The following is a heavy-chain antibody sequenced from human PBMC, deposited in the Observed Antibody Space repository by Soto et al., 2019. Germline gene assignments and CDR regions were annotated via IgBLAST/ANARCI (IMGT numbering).Heavy chain of an antibody. CDR2: IIPIFGTA. D-gene: IGHD3-3*01. CDR3: ARCREKDFWSGYVGWLDP. CDR1: GCTFSSYA. Sequence: GASVKVSCKASGCTFSSYAISWVRQAPGQGLEWMGGIIPIFGTANYAQKFQGRVTITADESTSTAYMELSSLRSEDTAVYYCARCREKDFWSGYVGWLDPWGQGTLVTVSS. V-gene: IGHV1-69*13. J-gene: IGHJ5*02.